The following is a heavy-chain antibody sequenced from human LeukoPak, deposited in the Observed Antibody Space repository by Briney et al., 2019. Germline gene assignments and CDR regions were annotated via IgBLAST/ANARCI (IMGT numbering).Heavy chain of an antibody. Sequence: GGSLRLSCAASGFTFNSFSMNWVRQAPGKGLEWVSSISSSTIYTYYADSVKGRFTISRDNAKNSLYLQMNSLRAEDTAVYYCARDTPDYYDSSGYPYWGQGTLVTVSS. D-gene: IGHD3-22*01. CDR1: GFTFNSFS. CDR3: ARDTPDYYDSSGYPY. J-gene: IGHJ4*02. CDR2: ISSSTIYT. V-gene: IGHV3-21*01.